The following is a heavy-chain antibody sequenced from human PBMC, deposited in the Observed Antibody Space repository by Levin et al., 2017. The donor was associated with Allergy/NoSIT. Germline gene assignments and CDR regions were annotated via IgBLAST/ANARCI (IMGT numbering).Heavy chain of an antibody. D-gene: IGHD5-18*01. CDR3: AKDKLSHTDMAIDY. V-gene: IGHV3-43D*03. J-gene: IGHJ4*02. CDR1: GFPFDDYA. Sequence: SGESLKISCAASGFPFDDYAMHWVRPAPGKGLEWVSLVSWDGGSAYYADSVRGRFTISRDNSKNSLYLQMNSLRPDDTALYYCAKDKLSHTDMAIDYWGQGTRVTVSS. CDR2: VSWDGGSA.